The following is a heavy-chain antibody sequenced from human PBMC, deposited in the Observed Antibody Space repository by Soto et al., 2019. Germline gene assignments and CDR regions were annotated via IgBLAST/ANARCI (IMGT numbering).Heavy chain of an antibody. Sequence: PGGSLRLSCAASGFTFSSYGMHWVRQAPGKGLEWVAVISYDGSNKYYADSVKGRFTISRDNSKNTLYLQMNSLRAEDTAVYYCAKSGVGAKYYYYGMDVWGQGTTVTVSS. V-gene: IGHV3-30*18. CDR2: ISYDGSNK. D-gene: IGHD1-26*01. CDR1: GFTFSSYG. CDR3: AKSGVGAKYYYYGMDV. J-gene: IGHJ6*02.